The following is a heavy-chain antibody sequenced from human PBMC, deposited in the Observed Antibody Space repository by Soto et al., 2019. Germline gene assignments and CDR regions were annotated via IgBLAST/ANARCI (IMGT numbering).Heavy chain of an antibody. CDR2: IYPGDSET. D-gene: IGHD6-13*01. J-gene: IGHJ5*02. CDR3: ERDPILSSWRKIDL. Sequence: GESLKISCKGSGYDFTHYWIAWVRQTPGKGLEWMGVIYPGDSETKYSPSFQGQVTISADKSTRTAYIDLTSLSSDDTAVYYCERDPILSSWRKIDLWGQGTPVTVSS. V-gene: IGHV5-51*01. CDR1: GYDFTHYW.